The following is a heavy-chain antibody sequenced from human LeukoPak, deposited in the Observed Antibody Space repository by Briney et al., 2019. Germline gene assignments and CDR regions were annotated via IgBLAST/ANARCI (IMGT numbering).Heavy chain of an antibody. V-gene: IGHV1-2*02. CDR2: INPNSGGT. D-gene: IGHD6-6*01. CDR3: ARENSSSSHYYYYYGMDV. J-gene: IGHJ6*02. CDR1: GYTFTGYY. Sequence: ASVKVSCKASGYTFTGYYVHWVGQARGQGLEWMGWINPNSGGTNYAQKFQGRVTMTRDTSISTAYMELSRLRSDDTAVYYCARENSSSSHYYYYYGMDVWGQGTTVTVSS.